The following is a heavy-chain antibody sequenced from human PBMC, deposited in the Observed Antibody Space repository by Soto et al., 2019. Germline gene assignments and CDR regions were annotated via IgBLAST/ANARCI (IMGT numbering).Heavy chain of an antibody. J-gene: IGHJ5*02. CDR3: ARDQNNWNDGFDP. V-gene: IGHV1-18*01. Sequence: QVPLVQSGAEVKKPGASVKVSCRTSGYTFPNFGISWVRQAPGQGLEWMGWISLDNVKTNYAQKVQGRVTLTTETSTRTAYMELRSLRVDDTAVYYCARDQNNWNDGFDPWGQGTLVTVSS. CDR2: ISLDNVKT. CDR1: GYTFPNFG. D-gene: IGHD1-20*01.